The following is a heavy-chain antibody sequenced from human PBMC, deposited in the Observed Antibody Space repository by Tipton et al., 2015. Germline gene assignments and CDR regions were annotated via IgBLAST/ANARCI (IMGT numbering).Heavy chain of an antibody. J-gene: IGHJ3*02. CDR2: IYPGDSDA. CDR1: GYTFTNYW. Sequence: QLVQSGAEVKKPGESLRISCKASGYTFTNYWIGWVRQMPGKGLEWMGIIYPGDSDARVSPSFQGLVTFSVDKSITTAYLQWSSLEASDTAMYYWARRGCSGDDCNHEAFDIWGQGTMVSVSS. V-gene: IGHV5-51*01. D-gene: IGHD2-21*01. CDR3: ARRGCSGDDCNHEAFDI.